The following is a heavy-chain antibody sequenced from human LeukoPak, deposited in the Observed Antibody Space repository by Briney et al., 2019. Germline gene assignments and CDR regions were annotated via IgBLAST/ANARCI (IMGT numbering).Heavy chain of an antibody. D-gene: IGHD5-18*01. CDR3: VRGGYRYDH. CDR2: MNPNSGNT. V-gene: IGHV1-8*01. Sequence: ASVKVSCKASGYTFTNYDINWVRQATGQGLEWMGWMNPNSGNTGYAQKFQGRVTTTRDTSIGTAYMELRSLRSEDRAVYYCVRGGYRYDHWGQGTLVTVSS. CDR1: GYTFTNYD. J-gene: IGHJ4*02.